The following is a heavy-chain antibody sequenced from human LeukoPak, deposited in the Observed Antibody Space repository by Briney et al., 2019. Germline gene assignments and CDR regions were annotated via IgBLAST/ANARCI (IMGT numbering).Heavy chain of an antibody. J-gene: IGHJ4*02. CDR3: ARYSYGYLLVDY. Sequence: SETLSLTCTVSGVSIRSSYYYWGWIRQPPGKGLEWIGSIYDSGSTYYNPSLKSRVTISVDTSKNQFSLKLSSVTAADTAVYYCARYSYGYLLVDYWGQGTLVTVSS. D-gene: IGHD5-18*01. CDR2: IYDSGST. V-gene: IGHV4-39*07. CDR1: GVSIRSSYYY.